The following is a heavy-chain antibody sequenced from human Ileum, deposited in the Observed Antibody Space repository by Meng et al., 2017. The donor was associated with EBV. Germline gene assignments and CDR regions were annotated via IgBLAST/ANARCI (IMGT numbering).Heavy chain of an antibody. J-gene: IGHJ4*02. Sequence: HDAGTTLVRPSVSLSLTCTVSVDSFSGSYWWSWVRQSPEKGLGCTGEVYPSGTPYYNPSLKSRVTISLDKSRNQFSLNLIHVTAADAAVYYCARDAFQYASGIPAHWGQGTLVTVSS. CDR1: VDSFSGSYW. CDR2: VYPSGTP. V-gene: IGHV4-4*02. CDR3: ARDAFQYASGIPAH. D-gene: IGHD3-16*01.